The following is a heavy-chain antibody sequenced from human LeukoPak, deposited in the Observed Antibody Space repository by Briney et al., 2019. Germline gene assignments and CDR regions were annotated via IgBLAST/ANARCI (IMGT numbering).Heavy chain of an antibody. CDR3: ARSLGGLRYYYYYMDV. CDR2: IYYSGTT. CDR1: GGSISRYY. Sequence: SETLSLTCTASGGSISRYYWSWIRQPPGKGLEWIGYIYYSGTTNYNPSPKSRVTISVDTSKKQFSLKLSSVTAADTAVYYCARSLGGLRYYYYYMDVWGKGTTVTVSS. J-gene: IGHJ6*03. V-gene: IGHV4-59*01. D-gene: IGHD3-16*01.